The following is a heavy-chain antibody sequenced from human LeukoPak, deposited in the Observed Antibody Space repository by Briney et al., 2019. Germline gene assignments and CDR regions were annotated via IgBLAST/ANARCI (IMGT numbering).Heavy chain of an antibody. J-gene: IGHJ4*02. V-gene: IGHV3-30-3*01. Sequence: TGGSLRLSCAASGFTFSSYAMSWVRQAPGKGLEWVAVISYDGSNKYYADSVKGQFTISRDNSKNTLYLQMNSLRAGDTAVYYCARDSSGFDFWGQGTLVTVSS. CDR2: ISYDGSNK. D-gene: IGHD2-15*01. CDR1: GFTFSSYA. CDR3: ARDSSGFDF.